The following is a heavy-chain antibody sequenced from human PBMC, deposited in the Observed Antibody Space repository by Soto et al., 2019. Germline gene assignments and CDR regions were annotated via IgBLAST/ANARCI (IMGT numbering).Heavy chain of an antibody. V-gene: IGHV4-31*02. D-gene: IGHD3-10*01. CDR1: GGSISSGGYY. Sequence: PSETLSLTCTVSGGSISSGGYYWSWIRQHPGKGLEWIGYIYYSGSTYYNPSLKSRVTISVDTSKNQFSLKLSSVTAADTAVYYCARVPGPYYYGSGSRRLFDPWGQGTLVTVSS. CDR2: IYYSGST. CDR3: ARVPGPYYYGSGSRRLFDP. J-gene: IGHJ5*02.